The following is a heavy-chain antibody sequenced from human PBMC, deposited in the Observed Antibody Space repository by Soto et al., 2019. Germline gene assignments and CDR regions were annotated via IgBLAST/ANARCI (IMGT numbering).Heavy chain of an antibody. V-gene: IGHV3-21*01. CDR2: ISSSSSYI. CDR3: ARDSRVVVITYYYYGMDV. J-gene: IGHJ6*02. D-gene: IGHD3-22*01. Sequence: GGSLRLSCAASGFTFSSYAMSWVRQAPGKGLEWVSSISSSSSYIYYADSVKGRFTISRDNAKNSLYLQMNSLRAEDTAVYYCARDSRVVVITYYYYGMDVWGQGTTVTVSS. CDR1: GFTFSSYA.